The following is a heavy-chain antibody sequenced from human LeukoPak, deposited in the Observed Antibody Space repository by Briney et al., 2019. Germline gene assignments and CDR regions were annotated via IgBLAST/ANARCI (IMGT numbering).Heavy chain of an antibody. Sequence: GGSLRLSCAASGFTFSSYAMSWVRQAPGKGLEWVSAISGSGGSTYYADSVKGRFTISRDNSKNTLYLQMNSLRAEDTAVYYCARDNSPIAAAGNYYYYMDVWGKGTTVTVSS. CDR1: GFTFSSYA. D-gene: IGHD6-13*01. CDR3: ARDNSPIAAAGNYYYYMDV. CDR2: ISGSGGST. J-gene: IGHJ6*03. V-gene: IGHV3-23*01.